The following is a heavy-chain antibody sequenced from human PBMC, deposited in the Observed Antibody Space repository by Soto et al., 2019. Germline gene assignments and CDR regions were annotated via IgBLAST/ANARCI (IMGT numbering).Heavy chain of an antibody. CDR3: ANYDFWSGYGMDV. V-gene: IGHV3-33*06. CDR2: IWYDGSNK. Sequence: GGSLRLSCAASGFTFSSYGMHWVRQAPGKGLEWVAVIWYDGSNKYYADSVEGRFTISRDNSKNTLYLQMNSLRAEDTAVYYCANYDFWSGYGMDVWGQGTTVTVS. CDR1: GFTFSSYG. J-gene: IGHJ6*02. D-gene: IGHD3-3*01.